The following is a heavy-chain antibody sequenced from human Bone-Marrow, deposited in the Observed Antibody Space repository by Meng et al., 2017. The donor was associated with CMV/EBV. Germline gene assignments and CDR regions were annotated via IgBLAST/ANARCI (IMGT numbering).Heavy chain of an antibody. CDR1: GYTFTGYY. D-gene: IGHD3-3*01. CDR2: IDPNSGGT. CDR3: ARTIYDFWSGSNPFDP. Sequence: ASVKVSCKASGYTFTGYYMHWVRQAPGQGLEWMGWIDPNSGGTNYAQKFQGRVTMTRDTSISTAYMELSRLRSDDTAVYYCARTIYDFWSGSNPFDPWGQGTLVTVSS. J-gene: IGHJ5*02. V-gene: IGHV1-2*02.